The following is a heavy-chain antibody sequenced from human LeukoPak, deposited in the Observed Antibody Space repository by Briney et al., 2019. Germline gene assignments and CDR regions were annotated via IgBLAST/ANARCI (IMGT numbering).Heavy chain of an antibody. D-gene: IGHD5-18*01. J-gene: IGHJ6*03. CDR3: AREVDTATAYYMDV. V-gene: IGHV1-8*03. CDR1: GGTFSSFG. CDR2: MNPNSGNT. Sequence: ASVKVSCKASGGTFSSFGISWVRQAPGQGLEWMGWMNPNSGNTGYAQKFQGRVTITRNTSISTAYMELSSLRSEDTAVYYCAREVDTATAYYMDVWGKGTTVTVSS.